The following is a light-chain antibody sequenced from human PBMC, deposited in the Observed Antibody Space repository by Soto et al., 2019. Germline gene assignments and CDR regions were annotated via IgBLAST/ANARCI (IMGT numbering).Light chain of an antibody. J-gene: IGKJ2*01. CDR1: QSVLYSSDNKNY. Sequence: IVMTQSPDSLAVSLGERATINCKSSQSVLYSSDNKNYLAWYKQKEGQPPKLLIYWASTREYGVPDRFSGSGSGTDFTLTISSLQAEDVAVYYCHQYYASPYTFGQGTKLEI. CDR3: HQYYASPYT. V-gene: IGKV4-1*01. CDR2: WAS.